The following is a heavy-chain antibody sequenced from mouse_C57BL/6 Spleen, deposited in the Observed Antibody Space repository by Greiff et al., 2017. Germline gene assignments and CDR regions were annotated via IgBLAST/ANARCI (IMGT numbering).Heavy chain of an antibody. J-gene: IGHJ4*01. V-gene: IGHV1-22*01. Sequence: EVKLQQSGPELVKPGASVKMSCKASGYTFTDYNMHWVKQSHGKSLEWIGYINPNNGGTSYNQKFKGKATLTVNKSSSTAYMELRSLTSEDSAVYYCARGEGSLYAMDYWGQGTSVTVSS. CDR2: INPNNGGT. CDR3: ARGEGSLYAMDY. CDR1: GYTFTDYN.